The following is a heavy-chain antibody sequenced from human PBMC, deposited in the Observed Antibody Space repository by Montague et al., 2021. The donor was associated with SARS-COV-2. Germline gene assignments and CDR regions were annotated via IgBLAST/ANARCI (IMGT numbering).Heavy chain of an antibody. CDR3: ARRGGGEVFARFMYWYFDV. V-gene: IGHV4-59*13. CDR1: GGSINNYY. D-gene: IGHD2-21*01. CDR2: IYYSGSVTT. J-gene: IGHJ2*01. Sequence: SEPLSLTCSVSGGSINNYYWGWVRQSPGKGLEWIGYIYYSGSVTTSYNPSLKSRVSISVDTSENQFSLKLTSVTAADTAVYYCARRGGGEVFARFMYWYFDVWSRGSLVTVSS.